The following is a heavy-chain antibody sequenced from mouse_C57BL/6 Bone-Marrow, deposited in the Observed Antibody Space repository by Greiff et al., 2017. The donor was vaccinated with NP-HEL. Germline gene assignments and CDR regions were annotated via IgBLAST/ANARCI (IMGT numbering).Heavy chain of an antibody. J-gene: IGHJ4*01. CDR3: ARGGGYDEKGYYAMDY. CDR2: ILPSIGRT. V-gene: IGHV15-2*01. Sequence: QVQLQQSGSELRSPGSSVKLSCKDFDSEVFPIAYMSWVRQKPGHGFEWIGGILPSIGRTIYGEKFEDKATLDADTLSNTDSLELNRLTSEDSAIYYWARGGGYDEKGYYAMDYWGQGTSVTVSS. D-gene: IGHD2-2*01. CDR1: DSEVFPIAY.